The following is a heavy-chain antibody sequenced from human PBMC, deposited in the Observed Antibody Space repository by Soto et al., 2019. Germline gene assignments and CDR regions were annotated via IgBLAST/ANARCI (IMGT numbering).Heavy chain of an antibody. D-gene: IGHD2-15*01. Sequence: QVQLVQSGAEVKKPGASVKISCTASGYIFTNYYMHWVRQAPGQRLEWMGIINLIGGTTDYAQQVQGRVTMTRDTPTSTVYMELSNLRSDDTAVYYWFRWVVLEANGDYWGQGTLVNVSS. CDR1: GYIFTNYY. V-gene: IGHV1-46*03. J-gene: IGHJ4*02. CDR2: INLIGGTT. CDR3: FRWVVLEANGDY.